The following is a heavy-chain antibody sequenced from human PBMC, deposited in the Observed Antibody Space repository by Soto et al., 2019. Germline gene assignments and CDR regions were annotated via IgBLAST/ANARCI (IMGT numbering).Heavy chain of an antibody. V-gene: IGHV3-7*03. CDR1: GFTFNYYW. D-gene: IGHD3-22*01. CDR3: ARDRERVTVNGGIALGAMEV. J-gene: IGHJ4*02. Sequence: GGSLRLSCAASGFTFNYYWMTWVRQAPGKGLEWVANVKPDGSATFYADSLKGRFTISRDNAKNSVSLQMDSLRADDTAVYYCARDRERVTVNGGIALGAMEVWGQGTLVTVSS. CDR2: VKPDGSAT.